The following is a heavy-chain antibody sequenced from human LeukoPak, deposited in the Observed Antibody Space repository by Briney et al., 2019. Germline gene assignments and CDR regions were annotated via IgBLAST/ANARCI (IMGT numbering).Heavy chain of an antibody. V-gene: IGHV4-59*01. CDR2: VHYSGTT. CDR1: GGSISSYY. CDR3: ATVQGDGYSDV. Sequence: PSETLSLTCTVSGGSISSYYWSWMRQPPGKGLEWIGYVHYSGTTNYNPSLKSRVTISLDTSKNQFSLRLSSVTAADTAVYYCATVQGDGYSDVWGQGTMVTVSS. D-gene: IGHD5-24*01. J-gene: IGHJ3*01.